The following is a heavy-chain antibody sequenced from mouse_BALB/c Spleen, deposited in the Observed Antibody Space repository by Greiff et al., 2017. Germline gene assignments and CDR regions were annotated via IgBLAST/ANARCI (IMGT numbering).Heavy chain of an antibody. V-gene: IGHV14-3*02. D-gene: IGHD1-1*01. CDR2: IDPANGNT. CDR3: ARYRELRYYFDY. CDR1: GFNFNDNY. Sequence: VQLLQSGAGLVQPGASVKLSCTASGFNFNDNYMHWVHQSPEQGLEWIGRIDPANGNTKYDPKFQGKATITADTSPNTAYLQLSSLTSEDTAVYCCARYRELRYYFDYWGQGTTLTVSA. J-gene: IGHJ2*01.